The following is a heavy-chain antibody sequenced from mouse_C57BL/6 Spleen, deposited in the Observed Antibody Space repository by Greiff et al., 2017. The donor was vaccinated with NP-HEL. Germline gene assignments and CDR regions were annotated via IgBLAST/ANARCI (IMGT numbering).Heavy chain of an antibody. CDR2: IDPEDGDT. CDR1: GFNIKDYY. D-gene: IGHD1-1*01. CDR3: TTTTVVRPYYFDY. V-gene: IGHV14-1*01. Sequence: VQLQQSGAELVRPGASVKLCCTASGFNIKDYYMHWVKQRPEQGLEWIGRIDPEDGDTEYAPKFQGKATMTADTSSNTAYLQLSSLTSEDTAVYYCTTTTVVRPYYFDYWGQGTTLTVSS. J-gene: IGHJ2*01.